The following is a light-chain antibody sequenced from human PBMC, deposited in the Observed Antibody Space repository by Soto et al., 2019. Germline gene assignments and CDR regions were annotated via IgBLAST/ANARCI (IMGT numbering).Light chain of an antibody. V-gene: IGKV3-20*01. CDR2: GPS. CDR1: RNVNSNH. J-gene: IGKJ1*01. CDR3: HQFGSSPQT. Sequence: EILMTQSPATLSVSPGESATLSCRASRNVNSNHIAWYQQKPGQAPRLLIYGPSSRAPGIPERFSGSGSGTDFTLTISRLEPEDFAVYFCHQFGSSPQTFGHGTKGDIK.